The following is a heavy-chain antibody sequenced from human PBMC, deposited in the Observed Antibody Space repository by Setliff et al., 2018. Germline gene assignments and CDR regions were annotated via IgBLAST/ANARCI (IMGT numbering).Heavy chain of an antibody. J-gene: IGHJ3*02. CDR3: ARDNYYDSTQDAFDI. V-gene: IGHV3-21*06. CDR2: ISSSGSYT. D-gene: IGHD3-22*01. Sequence: GGSLRLSCAASGFTFRSYSMTWVRQAPGKGLEWVSGISSSGSYTYYAASVKGRFTISRDNANNSLFLQMDTLRPEDTAAYYCARDNYYDSTQDAFDIWGQGTMVTVSS. CDR1: GFTFRSYS.